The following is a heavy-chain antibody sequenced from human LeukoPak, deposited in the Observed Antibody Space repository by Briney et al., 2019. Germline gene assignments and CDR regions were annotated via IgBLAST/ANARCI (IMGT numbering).Heavy chain of an antibody. V-gene: IGHV3-30*18. Sequence: PGGSLRLSCAASGFTFSSYGMHWVRQAPGKGLEWVAVISYDGSNKYYADSVKGRFTISRDNSKNTLYLQMNSLRAEDTAVYYCAKDLGYCSGGSCYHFDYWGRGTLVTVSS. J-gene: IGHJ4*02. CDR2: ISYDGSNK. D-gene: IGHD2-15*01. CDR1: GFTFSSYG. CDR3: AKDLGYCSGGSCYHFDY.